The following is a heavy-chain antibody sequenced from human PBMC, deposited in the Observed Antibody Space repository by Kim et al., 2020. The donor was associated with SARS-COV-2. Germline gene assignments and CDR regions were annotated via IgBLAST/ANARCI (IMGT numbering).Heavy chain of an antibody. Sequence: GGSLRLSCAASGFTFGDYAMHWVRQAPGKGLEWVSGISWNSGSIGYADSVKGRFTISRDNAKNSLYLQMNSLRAEDTALYYCAKDQGYGSGSYLGADAFDIWGQGTMVTVSS. V-gene: IGHV3-9*01. J-gene: IGHJ3*02. CDR1: GFTFGDYA. D-gene: IGHD3-10*01. CDR2: ISWNSGSI. CDR3: AKDQGYGSGSYLGADAFDI.